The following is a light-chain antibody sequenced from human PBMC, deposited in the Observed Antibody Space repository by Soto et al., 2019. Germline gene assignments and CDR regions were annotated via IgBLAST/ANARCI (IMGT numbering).Light chain of an antibody. J-gene: IGLJ2*01. CDR3: SSYTSSTTAI. CDR1: SIDVGGYDY. CDR2: DVS. V-gene: IGLV2-14*03. Sequence: QSALTQPASVSGSPGQSITISCTGTSIDVGGYDYVSWYQQHPGKVPKLLIYDVSHRPSGVSYRFSGSKSGNTASLTISGLQAEDEADYYCSSYTSSTTAIFGGGTKLTVL.